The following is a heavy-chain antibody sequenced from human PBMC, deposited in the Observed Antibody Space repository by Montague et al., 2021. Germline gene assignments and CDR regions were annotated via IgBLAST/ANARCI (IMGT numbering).Heavy chain of an antibody. CDR1: GDSVSSTTTA. V-gene: IGHV6-1*01. CDR2: TYYRSRWYF. CDR3: ARDHGLINAWAY. D-gene: IGHD2-8*01. J-gene: IGHJ4*02. Sequence: CAISGDSVSSTTTAWHWIRQSPSRGLEWLGRTYYRSRWYFDYAPXVKSRITIQPDTATSQFSLQVNSVTPEDTAVYFCARDHGLINAWAYWGQGTLVTVSS.